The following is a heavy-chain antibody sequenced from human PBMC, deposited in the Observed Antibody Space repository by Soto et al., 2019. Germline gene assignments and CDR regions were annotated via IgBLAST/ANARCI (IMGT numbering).Heavy chain of an antibody. CDR2: IYYSGST. CDR3: GRAFSSGSGGVEY. Sequence: PSETLSLTCTVSGGSISSYYWSWIRQPPGKGLEWIGYIYYSGSTNYNPSLKSRVTISVDTSKNQFSLKLSSVTAADTAVYYCGRAFSSGSGGVEYWGQGTLVTVSS. CDR1: GGSISSYY. J-gene: IGHJ4*02. D-gene: IGHD6-19*01. V-gene: IGHV4-59*08.